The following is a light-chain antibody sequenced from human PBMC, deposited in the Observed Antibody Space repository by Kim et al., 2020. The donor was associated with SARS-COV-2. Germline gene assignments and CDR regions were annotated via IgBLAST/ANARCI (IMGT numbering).Light chain of an antibody. CDR1: QSVSSY. Sequence: PGERAALSCRASQSVSSYLAWYQQKPGQAPRLLIYDASNRATGIPARFSGSGSGTDFTLTISSLEPEDFAVYYCQQRSNWPLSLTFGGGTKVDIK. CDR2: DAS. J-gene: IGKJ4*01. CDR3: QQRSNWPLSLT. V-gene: IGKV3-11*01.